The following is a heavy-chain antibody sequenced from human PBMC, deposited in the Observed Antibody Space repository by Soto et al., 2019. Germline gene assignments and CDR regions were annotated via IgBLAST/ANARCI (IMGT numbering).Heavy chain of an antibody. CDR1: GYTFTGYY. CDR2: ISPHSGGP. Sequence: ASVKVSCKASGYTFTGYYIHWVRQAPGQGLEWMGSISPHSGGPNYAQRFQGRVTMTRDTSMTTVYMEMSGLTSDDTAVYYCAREEQTGANYYLDYWGQGTRVTVSS. J-gene: IGHJ4*02. D-gene: IGHD7-27*01. V-gene: IGHV1-2*02. CDR3: AREEQTGANYYLDY.